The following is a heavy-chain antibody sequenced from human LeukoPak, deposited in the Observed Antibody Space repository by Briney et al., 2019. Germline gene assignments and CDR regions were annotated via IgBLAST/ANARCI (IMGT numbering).Heavy chain of an antibody. Sequence: SETLSLTCTVSGDSISSYYWSWIRQPPGKGLEWIGYIYYRVASDYNPSLKSRVTMSVDMSTRQISLKLSSVTAADTAVYYCARAVGGDGSGSLWGPGTLVTVSS. D-gene: IGHD3-10*01. CDR2: IYYRVAS. CDR1: GDSISSYY. J-gene: IGHJ4*02. V-gene: IGHV4-59*01. CDR3: ARAVGGDGSGSL.